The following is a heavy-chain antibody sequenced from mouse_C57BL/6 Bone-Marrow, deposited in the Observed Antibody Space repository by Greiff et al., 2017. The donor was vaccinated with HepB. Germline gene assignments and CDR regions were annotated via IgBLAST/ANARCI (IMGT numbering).Heavy chain of an antibody. Sequence: EVKVEESGGGLVKPGGSLKLSCAASGFTFSDYGMHWVRQAPEKGLEWVAYISSGSSTIYYADTVKGRFTISRDNAKNTLFLQMTSLRSEDTAMYYCARGLRDYWGQGTSVTVSS. V-gene: IGHV5-17*01. J-gene: IGHJ4*01. CDR2: ISSGSSTI. CDR3: ARGLRDY. CDR1: GFTFSDYG. D-gene: IGHD3-1*01.